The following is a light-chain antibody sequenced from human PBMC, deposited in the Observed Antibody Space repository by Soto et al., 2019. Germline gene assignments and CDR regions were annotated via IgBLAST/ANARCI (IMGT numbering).Light chain of an antibody. CDR2: EVS. Sequence: QSALTQPPSASGSPGQSVTISCTGTSSDVGGYNYVSWYQQHPGKAPKLMIYEVSKRPSGVPDRFSGSKSGNTASLTVSGRRAEDEADYYCISYAGSNNWVFGGGTKVTVL. CDR1: SSDVGGYNY. V-gene: IGLV2-8*01. J-gene: IGLJ3*02. CDR3: ISYAGSNNWV.